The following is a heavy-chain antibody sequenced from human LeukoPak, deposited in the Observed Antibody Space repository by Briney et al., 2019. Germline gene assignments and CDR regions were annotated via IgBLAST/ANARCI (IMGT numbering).Heavy chain of an antibody. CDR1: GFSFNNYW. V-gene: IGHV3-7*01. J-gene: IGHJ5*02. D-gene: IGHD7-27*01. CDR2: INQGGSEK. CDR3: ARASLGWFDP. Sequence: GGSLRLSCAASGFSFNNYWMNWVRQAPGKGLEWVANINQGGSEKYYVNSVKGRFTISRDNAKNSLYLQMGSLRAEDTAVYFCARASLGWFDPWGQGTLVTVSS.